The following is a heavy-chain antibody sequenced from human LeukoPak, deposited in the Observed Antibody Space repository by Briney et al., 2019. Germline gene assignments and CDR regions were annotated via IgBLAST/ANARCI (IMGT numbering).Heavy chain of an antibody. CDR2: INHSGST. CDR1: GGSFSGYH. Sequence: SETLSLTCAVYGGSFSGYHWSWIRQPPGKGLEWIGEINHSGSTNYNPSLKSRVTISVDTSKNQFSLKLSSVTAADTAVYYCARAPRYYGSGSYYGMDVWGQGTTVTVSS. V-gene: IGHV4-34*01. CDR3: ARAPRYYGSGSYYGMDV. D-gene: IGHD3-10*01. J-gene: IGHJ6*02.